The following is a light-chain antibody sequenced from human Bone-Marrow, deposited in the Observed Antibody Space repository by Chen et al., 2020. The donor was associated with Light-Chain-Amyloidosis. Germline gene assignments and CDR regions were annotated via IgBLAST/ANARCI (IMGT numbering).Light chain of an antibody. CDR1: DLPTKY. J-gene: IGLJ2*01. V-gene: IGLV3-25*03. Sequence: SYELTQPPSVPVSPGQTASITCSGDDLPTKYAYWYQQKPGLAPVLVIHRGTERPSGIAERFSGTSSGTTATLTISGRQAEAEEDFHCQSADRSGTYRMIFGGGTKLTVL. CDR3: QSADRSGTYRMI. CDR2: RGT.